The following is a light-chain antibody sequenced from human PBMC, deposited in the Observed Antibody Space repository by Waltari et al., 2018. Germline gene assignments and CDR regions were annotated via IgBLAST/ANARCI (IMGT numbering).Light chain of an antibody. Sequence: LSCRASQSVGRSLAWYQQKPGQAPRLLIYGASSRATGIPDRFSGGGSGTDFSLTISRLEPEDFAVYYCQHYVRLPATFGQGTKVEIK. CDR2: GAS. CDR1: QSVGRS. V-gene: IGKV3-20*01. CDR3: QHYVRLPAT. J-gene: IGKJ1*01.